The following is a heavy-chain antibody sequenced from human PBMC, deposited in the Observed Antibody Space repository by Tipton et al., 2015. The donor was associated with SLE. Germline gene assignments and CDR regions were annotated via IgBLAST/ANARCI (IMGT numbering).Heavy chain of an antibody. CDR1: GYTFTTFG. CDR2: IRPYNGDT. CDR3: ARDGNWGMDY. J-gene: IGHJ4*02. Sequence: QLVQSGAEVKNSGASVTVSCKASGYTFTTFGFSWVRQAPGQGLEWMGWIRPYNGDTNYVQKFQGRVTMTTDTSTNTVYLELRSLESDDTAVYYCARDGNWGMDYWGQGTLVTVSS. D-gene: IGHD7-27*01. V-gene: IGHV1-18*01.